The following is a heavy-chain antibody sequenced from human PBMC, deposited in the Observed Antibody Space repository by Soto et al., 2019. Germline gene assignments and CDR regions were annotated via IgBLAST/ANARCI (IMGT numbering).Heavy chain of an antibody. V-gene: IGHV4-59*01. D-gene: IGHD5-12*01. CDR3: ARGGSDYEVYSFDP. CDR2: IFYSGST. J-gene: IGHJ5*02. CDR1: GGSISSYY. Sequence: QVQLQESGPGLVKPSETLSLTCTVSGGSISSYYWSWIRQPPGKGLEWIGYIFYSGSTNYNPSLESRVTLSVHTPKNQFSLKLRSVPAADSAVYYWARGGSDYEVYSFDPWGQGTLVTVSS.